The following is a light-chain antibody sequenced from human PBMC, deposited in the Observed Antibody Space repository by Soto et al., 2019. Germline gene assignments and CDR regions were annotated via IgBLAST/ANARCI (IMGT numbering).Light chain of an antibody. J-gene: IGLJ2*01. CDR2: RNN. V-gene: IGLV1-47*01. CDR1: GSNIGSNF. CDR3: ATWDDTLIGVV. Sequence: QSVLTQPPSASGTPGQRVSISCSGSGSNIGSNFVYWYQQLPGTAPKPLMYRNNQRPSGVPDRFSGSKSGTSASLAISGLRSEDEGDYYCATWDDTLIGVVFGGGTKVTVL.